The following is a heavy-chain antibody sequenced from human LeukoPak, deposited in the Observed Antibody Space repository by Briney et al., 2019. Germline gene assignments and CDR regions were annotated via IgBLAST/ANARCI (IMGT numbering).Heavy chain of an antibody. D-gene: IGHD1-14*01. V-gene: IGHV4-39*01. Sequence: SETLSLTCTVSGDSVTSNHYYWDWIRQPPGKGLEWIGSISYTGRTFYNPSLESRFTVFVDTSKNQFSLKLSSVTPADTALYFCARHLSPTYSTTYYYFFYMDVWGKGTTVTVSS. CDR3: ARHLSPTYSTTYYYFFYMDV. J-gene: IGHJ6*03. CDR1: GDSVTSNHYY. CDR2: ISYTGRT.